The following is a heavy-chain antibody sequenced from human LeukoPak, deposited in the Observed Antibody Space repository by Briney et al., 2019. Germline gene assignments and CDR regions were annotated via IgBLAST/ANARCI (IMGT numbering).Heavy chain of an antibody. CDR1: GFTFGDYA. Sequence: GGSLRLSCAASGFTFGDYAMHWFRQAPGKGLEWVSGISWNGGSIGYADSVKGRFTISRDNAKNSLYLQMNSLRAEDTALYYCAKDIGITADDAFDMWGQGTMVTVSS. J-gene: IGHJ3*02. D-gene: IGHD1-14*01. CDR3: AKDIGITADDAFDM. V-gene: IGHV3-9*01. CDR2: ISWNGGSI.